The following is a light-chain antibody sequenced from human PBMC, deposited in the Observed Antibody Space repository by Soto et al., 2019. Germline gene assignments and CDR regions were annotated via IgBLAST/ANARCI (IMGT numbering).Light chain of an antibody. CDR3: SSYAGRNNVV. V-gene: IGLV2-8*01. CDR2: EVS. CDR1: SSDIGGYKY. J-gene: IGLJ2*01. Sequence: QSVLTQPPSASGSPGQSVTMSCTGTSSDIGGYKYVSWYQQHPGKAPKLMIYEVSKRPSGVPDRFSGSKSGNTASLTVSGLQTEDEADYYCSSYAGRNNVVFGGGTKLTVL.